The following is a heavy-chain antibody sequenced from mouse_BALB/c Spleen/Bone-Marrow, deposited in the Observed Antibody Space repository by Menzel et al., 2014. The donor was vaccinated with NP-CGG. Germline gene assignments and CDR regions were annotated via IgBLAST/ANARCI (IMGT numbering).Heavy chain of an antibody. CDR1: GYTFTSYY. D-gene: IGHD2-12*01. J-gene: IGHJ4*01. V-gene: IGHV1S81*02. CDR3: TRSRRAMDH. CDR2: INPSNGGT. Sequence: VQLQQSGAELVKPGASVKLSCKASGYTFTSYYMCWVKQRPGQGLEWIGEINPSNGGTNFNEKFKSKATLTVDKSSSTAYMSLSSLTSEDCAVYYCTRSRRAMDHWGQGTSVTVSS.